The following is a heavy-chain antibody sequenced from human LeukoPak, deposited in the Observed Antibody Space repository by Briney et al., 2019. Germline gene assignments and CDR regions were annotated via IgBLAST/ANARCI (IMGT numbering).Heavy chain of an antibody. CDR1: GYFFPNAW. Sequence: GGSLRLSCTISGYFFPNAWLNWVRQAPGKGLEWVSYISSSRSDTKYADSVKGRFTISRDNAKNSLYLQMNSLRAEDTAVYYCARDRLWEVGATPYFAYWGQGTLVTVSS. CDR2: ISSSRSDT. V-gene: IGHV3-11*05. J-gene: IGHJ4*02. D-gene: IGHD1-26*01. CDR3: ARDRLWEVGATPYFAY.